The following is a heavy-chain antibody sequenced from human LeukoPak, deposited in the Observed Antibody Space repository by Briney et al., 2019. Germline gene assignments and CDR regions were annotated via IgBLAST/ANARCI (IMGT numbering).Heavy chain of an antibody. V-gene: IGHV4-59*01. D-gene: IGHD6-13*01. Sequence: SETLSLTCTVSGGSISSYYWSWIRQPPGKGLEWIGYIYCSGNTNYNPPLKSRVTISMDTSKKQFSLNLNSVTAADAAVYYCARMDITSAGTVDYWGQGTLVTVSS. CDR1: GGSISSYY. J-gene: IGHJ4*02. CDR2: IYCSGNT. CDR3: ARMDITSAGTVDY.